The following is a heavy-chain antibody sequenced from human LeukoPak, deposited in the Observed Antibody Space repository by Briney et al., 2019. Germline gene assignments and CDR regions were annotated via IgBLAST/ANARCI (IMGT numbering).Heavy chain of an antibody. CDR3: ARNMTTVAGGAFDI. CDR1: GGSISSSRYC. Sequence: PSETLSLTCTVSGGSISSSRYCFRRIPQPPRKGLGRIGSVYYSGSTYYNPSLKSRVTISVDTSKNQFSLKLSSVTAADTAVYYCARNMTTVAGGAFDIWGQGTMVSVSS. CDR2: VYYSGST. D-gene: IGHD4-23*01. J-gene: IGHJ3*02. V-gene: IGHV4-39*01.